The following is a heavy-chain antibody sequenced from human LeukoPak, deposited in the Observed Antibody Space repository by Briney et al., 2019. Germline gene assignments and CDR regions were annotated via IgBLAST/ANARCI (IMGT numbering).Heavy chain of an antibody. CDR3: ASSNWNFRC. V-gene: IGHV3-7*01. D-gene: IGHD1-7*01. CDR2: INQDGSET. J-gene: IGHJ4*02. CDR1: GFTPSSNW. Sequence: GGSLRLSCLISGFTPSSNWMAWVRQAPGKGLEWVANINQDGSETFYVDSVKGRFTISRDNAKNSLYLQMDSLRVEDTAVYYCASSNWNFRCWGQGTLVTVSS.